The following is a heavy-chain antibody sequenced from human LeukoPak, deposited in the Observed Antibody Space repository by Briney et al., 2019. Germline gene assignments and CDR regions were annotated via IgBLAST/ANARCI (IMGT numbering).Heavy chain of an antibody. CDR3: ARGQYLALDY. CDR2: IWYDGSNK. CDR1: GVTFSSYG. J-gene: IGHJ4*02. V-gene: IGHV3-33*01. Sequence: SLSLSCAASGVTFSSYGMHWVRQAPGKGLEWMAIIWYDGSNKYYAYSERRRFTISRANSKTPLYLQMSSLRAEDTAVYYCARGQYLALDYWGQGTLVTASS. D-gene: IGHD2/OR15-2a*01.